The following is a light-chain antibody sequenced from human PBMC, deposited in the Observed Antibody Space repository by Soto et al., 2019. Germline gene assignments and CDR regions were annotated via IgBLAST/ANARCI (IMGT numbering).Light chain of an antibody. CDR3: QSYDNSLSGHVV. CDR2: DNN. J-gene: IGLJ2*01. V-gene: IGLV1-40*01. CDR1: SSNIGAGYA. Sequence: QSVLTQPPSVSGAPGQRVTISCFGSSSNIGAGYAVHWYQQLPRTAPKLLIYDNNNRPSGVPDRFSGSKSGTSASLAITGLQAEDEADYYCQSYDNSLSGHVVFGGGTKLTVL.